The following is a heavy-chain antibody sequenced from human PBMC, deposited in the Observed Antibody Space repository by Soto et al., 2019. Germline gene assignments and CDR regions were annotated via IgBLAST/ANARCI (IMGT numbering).Heavy chain of an antibody. J-gene: IGHJ6*02. CDR1: GDSVSSNSAA. V-gene: IGHV6-1*01. CDR3: ARGYSYGYLRYYYYYGMDV. Sequence: SQTLSLTCAISGDSVSSNSAAWNWIRQSPSRGLEWLGRTYYRSKWYNDYAVSVKSRITINPDTSKNQFSLQLNSVTPEDTAVYYCARGYSYGYLRYYYYYGMDVWGQGTTVTVSS. CDR2: TYYRSKWYN. D-gene: IGHD5-18*01.